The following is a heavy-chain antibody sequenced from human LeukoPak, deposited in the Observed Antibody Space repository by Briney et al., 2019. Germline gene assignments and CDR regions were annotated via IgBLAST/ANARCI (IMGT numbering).Heavy chain of an antibody. CDR3: ARGVTGIDY. J-gene: IGHJ4*02. Sequence: PGGSLRLSCAASGFTVSSNYMSWVRQAPGKGLEWVSRIKGDESGTNYADSVKGRFTTSRDNAKNTLYLQMNSLRAEDTAVYYCARGVTGIDYWGQGVLVTVSS. V-gene: IGHV3-74*01. CDR1: GFTVSSNY. D-gene: IGHD3-10*01. CDR2: IKGDESGT.